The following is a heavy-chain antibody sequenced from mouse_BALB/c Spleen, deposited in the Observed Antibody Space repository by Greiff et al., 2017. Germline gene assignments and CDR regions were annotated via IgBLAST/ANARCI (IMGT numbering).Heavy chain of an antibody. CDR3: ARRGGMTLYAMDY. CDR2: IFPGSGNT. J-gene: IGHJ4*01. Sequence: VKLMESGPELVKPGASVKISCKASGYSFTSYYIHWVKQRPGQGLEWIGWIFPGSGNTKYNEKFKGKATLTADTSSSTAYMQLSSLTSEDSAVYFCARRGGMTLYAMDYWGQGTSVTVSS. D-gene: IGHD2-10*02. V-gene: IGHV1-66*01. CDR1: GYSFTSYY.